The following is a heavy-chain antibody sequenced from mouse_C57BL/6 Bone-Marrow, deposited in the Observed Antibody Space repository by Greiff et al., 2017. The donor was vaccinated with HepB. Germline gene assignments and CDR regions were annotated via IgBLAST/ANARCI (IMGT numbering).Heavy chain of an antibody. CDR2: IWRGGST. Sequence: VQLQESGPGLVQPSQSLSITCTVSGFSLTSYGVHWVRQSPGKGLEWLGVIWRGGSTDYNAAFMSRLSITKDNSKSQVFFKMNSLQADDTAIYYCAKRRVGYDRAWFAYWGQGTLVTVSA. V-gene: IGHV2-5*01. CDR1: GFSLTSYG. CDR3: AKRRVGYDRAWFAY. J-gene: IGHJ3*01. D-gene: IGHD2-3*01.